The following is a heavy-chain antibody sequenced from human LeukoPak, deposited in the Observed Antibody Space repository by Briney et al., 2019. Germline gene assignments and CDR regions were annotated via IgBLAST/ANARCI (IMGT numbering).Heavy chain of an antibody. CDR1: GFTFSGYG. D-gene: IGHD3-3*01. CDR2: VRYDSSNK. J-gene: IGHJ4*02. CDR3: ANQGGDDFRSGYYLVDY. V-gene: IGHV3-30*02. Sequence: GGSLRLSCAASGFTFSGYGMHWVRQAPGKGLEWVAFVRYDSSNKYYADSVKGRFTVSRDNSKNTLYLQMNSLRAEDTAVYYCANQGGDDFRSGYYLVDYWGQGTLVTVSS.